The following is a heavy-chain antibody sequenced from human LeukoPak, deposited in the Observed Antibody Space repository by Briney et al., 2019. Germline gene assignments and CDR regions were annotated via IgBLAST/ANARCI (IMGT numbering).Heavy chain of an antibody. V-gene: IGHV3-7*01. CDR2: IKQDGSEK. CDR3: ASSIVGATDFDY. Sequence: AGGSLRLSCAASGFTFSSYWMSWVRQAPGKGLEWVANIKQDGSEKYYVDSVKGRFTIPRDNAKNSLYLQMNSLRAEDTAVYYCASSIVGATDFDYWGQGTLVTVSS. J-gene: IGHJ4*02. CDR1: GFTFSSYW. D-gene: IGHD1-26*01.